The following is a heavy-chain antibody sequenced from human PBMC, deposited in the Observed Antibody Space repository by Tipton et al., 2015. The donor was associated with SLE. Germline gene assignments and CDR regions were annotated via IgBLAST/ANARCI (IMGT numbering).Heavy chain of an antibody. J-gene: IGHJ3*02. CDR3: ARGQLVNAFDI. CDR2: IYYSGST. CDR1: GGSISSYY. D-gene: IGHD6-13*01. Sequence: TLSLTCTVSGGSISSYYWSWIRQPPGKGLEWIGYIYYSGSTNYNPSLKSRVTISVDTSKNQFSLKLSSVTAADTAVYYGARGQLVNAFDIWGQGTMVTVSS. V-gene: IGHV4-59*07.